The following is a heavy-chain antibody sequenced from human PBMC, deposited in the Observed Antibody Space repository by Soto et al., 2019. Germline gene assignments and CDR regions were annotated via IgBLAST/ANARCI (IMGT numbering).Heavy chain of an antibody. V-gene: IGHV3-15*07. CDR3: STTKAGTNTFGV. CDR1: GFTFTNAW. CDR2: IRSNSDDGTT. D-gene: IGHD1-7*01. J-gene: IGHJ3*01. Sequence: EVQLVESGGGLVTPGGSLRLSCEASGFTFTNAWMNWVRQAPGQGLEWVGRIRSNSDDGTTDYAAPMKGRFSISRDDSKNTLYLQMNSLKTEDTAVYYCSTTKAGTNTFGVWGQGTMVTVSS.